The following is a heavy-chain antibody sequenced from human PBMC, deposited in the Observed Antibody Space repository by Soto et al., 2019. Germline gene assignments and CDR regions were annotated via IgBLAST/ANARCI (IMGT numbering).Heavy chain of an antibody. D-gene: IGHD1-1*01. CDR2: IYYSGST. J-gene: IGHJ5*02. Sequence: SETLSLTCTVSGGSITSSSYYWCWIRHPPGKGLEWIGSIYYSGSTHYNPSLKSRVTISGDTSKNQFSLKLRSVTAADTAVYYCATQEVGGNLVYTFNPWGQRNLV. CDR3: ATQEVGGNLVYTFNP. V-gene: IGHV4-39*01. CDR1: GGSITSSSYY.